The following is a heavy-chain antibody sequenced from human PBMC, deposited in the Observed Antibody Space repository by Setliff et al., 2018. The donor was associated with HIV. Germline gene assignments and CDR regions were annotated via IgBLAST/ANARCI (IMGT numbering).Heavy chain of an antibody. Sequence: SETLSLTCTVSGDSITSGGFYCNWIRQHPGKGLEWIGYIYYSGSTYYNPSLKSRLTISVDTSKNQFSLKLSSVTAADTAVYYCARAAGTFNWFDPWGQGTLVTVSS. D-gene: IGHD1-1*01. CDR2: IYYSGST. V-gene: IGHV4-31*03. J-gene: IGHJ5*02. CDR1: GDSITSGGFY. CDR3: ARAAGTFNWFDP.